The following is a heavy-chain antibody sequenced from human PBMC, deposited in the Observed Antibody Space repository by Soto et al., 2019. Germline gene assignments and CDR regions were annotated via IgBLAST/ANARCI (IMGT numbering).Heavy chain of an antibody. D-gene: IGHD3-3*01. CDR1: GYPVTAYY. Sequence: QLHLVQSGAVVKKPGASVTVSCSASGYPVTAYYMHWVRQAPGRGLEWMGGIHPATGGAKYTQTFQGRVTMARDASTSTVFTALSGLTSEDTAVFSCARGGGVGVAGSAAFDMWGQGTLVTVSS. V-gene: IGHV1-2*02. J-gene: IGHJ3*02. CDR2: IHPATGGA. CDR3: ARGGGVGVAGSAAFDM.